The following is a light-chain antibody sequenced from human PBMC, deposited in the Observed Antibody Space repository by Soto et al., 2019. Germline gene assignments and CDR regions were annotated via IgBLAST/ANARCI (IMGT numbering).Light chain of an antibody. Sequence: DIQMTQSPSTPSASVGDRVTITCRACQSISIWLAWYQQKPGKAPKLLIYKASSLESGVPSRFSGSGSGTEFTLTISSLQPDDFATYYCQHYNSYPITFGPGTKVDIK. CDR1: QSISIW. V-gene: IGKV1-5*03. CDR2: KAS. CDR3: QHYNSYPIT. J-gene: IGKJ3*01.